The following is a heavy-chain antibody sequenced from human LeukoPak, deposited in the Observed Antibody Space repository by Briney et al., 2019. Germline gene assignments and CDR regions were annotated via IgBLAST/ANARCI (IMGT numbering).Heavy chain of an antibody. CDR3: ARGGGLDV. Sequence: QAGGSLRLSCAASGFTFSSYAMSWVRQGPGKGLEWVASINHNGNVNYYVDSVKGRFTISRDNAKNSLYLQMSNLRAEDTAVYFCARGGGLDVWGQGATVTVSS. CDR2: INHNGNVN. CDR1: GFTFSSYA. V-gene: IGHV3-7*03. D-gene: IGHD3-16*01. J-gene: IGHJ6*02.